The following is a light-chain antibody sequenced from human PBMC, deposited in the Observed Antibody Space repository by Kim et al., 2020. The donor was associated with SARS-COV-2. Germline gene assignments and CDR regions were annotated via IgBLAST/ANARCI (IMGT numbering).Light chain of an antibody. Sequence: DIQMTQSPSTLSASVGDRVTITCRASQSINSWLAWHQQKPGKAPKVLIYKASTLESGVPSRFSGSGSGTEFTLTISSLQPDDFATYYCQQYNTPPLTFGGGTKLEI. J-gene: IGKJ4*01. CDR3: QQYNTPPLT. CDR1: QSINSW. V-gene: IGKV1-5*03. CDR2: KAS.